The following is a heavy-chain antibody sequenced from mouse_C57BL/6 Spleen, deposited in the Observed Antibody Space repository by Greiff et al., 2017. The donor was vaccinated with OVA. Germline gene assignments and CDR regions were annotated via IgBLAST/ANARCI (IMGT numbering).Heavy chain of an antibody. CDR2: INPGSGGT. CDR3: ARRPGMGAVYGAMDY. J-gene: IGHJ4*01. Sequence: QVQLQQSGAELVRPGTSVKVSCKASGYAFTNYLIEWVKQRPGQGLEWIGVINPGSGGTNYKEKFKGKATLTADKSSSTAYMQLSSLTSEDSAVYFCARRPGMGAVYGAMDYWGQGTSVTVSS. CDR1: GYAFTNYL. D-gene: IGHD2-10*02. V-gene: IGHV1-54*01.